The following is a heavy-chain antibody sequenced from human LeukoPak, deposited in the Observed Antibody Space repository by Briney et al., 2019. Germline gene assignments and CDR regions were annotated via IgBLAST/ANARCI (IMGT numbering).Heavy chain of an antibody. D-gene: IGHD5/OR15-5a*01. CDR3: ARDPTSEISVPHYFDD. J-gene: IGHJ4*02. CDR2: VNHRGMT. CDR1: GGAFSGYH. V-gene: IGHV4-34*01. Sequence: SETLSLTCAVYGGAFSGYHWNWIRQAPGKGLEWIGEVNHRGMTNYNPSLKSRVIISADTSKNQFSLKLGSVTAADTAVYYCARDPTSEISVPHYFDDWGQGTLVTVSS.